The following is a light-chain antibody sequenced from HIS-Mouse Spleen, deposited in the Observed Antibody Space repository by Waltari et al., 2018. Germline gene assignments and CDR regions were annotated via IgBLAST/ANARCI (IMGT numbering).Light chain of an antibody. J-gene: IGLJ2*01. CDR2: DDS. CDR1: NIGSKS. CDR3: QVWDSSSDHVV. V-gene: IGLV3-21*03. Sequence: SYVLTQPPSGSVAPGKTARITCGGNNIGSKSVHWYQQKPGQAPVLVVYDDSARPSGISERFSGSNSGNTATLTISRVEAGDEADYYCQVWDSSSDHVVFGGGTKLTVL.